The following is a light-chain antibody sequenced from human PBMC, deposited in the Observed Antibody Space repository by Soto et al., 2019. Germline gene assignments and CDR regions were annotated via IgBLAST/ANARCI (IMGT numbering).Light chain of an antibody. CDR2: GAS. V-gene: IGKV3-20*01. CDR1: QSCSSYY. CDR3: QLYGSSRT. Sequence: EVVLTQSPGTLSLSPGDRVTLSCRASQSCSSYYLAWYQQKPGQAPRLLIYGASSRATGIPDRFSGSGSGTDFTLTISRLEPEDFAVYYCQLYGSSRTFGQGTQVDIK. J-gene: IGKJ1*01.